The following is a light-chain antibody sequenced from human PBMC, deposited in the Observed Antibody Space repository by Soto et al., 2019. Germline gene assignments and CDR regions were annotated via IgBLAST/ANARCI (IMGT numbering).Light chain of an antibody. CDR1: QSVSSN. CDR2: GAS. CDR3: QQYNDRPHT. J-gene: IGKJ2*01. Sequence: EIEMTQSPATLSVSPGERATLSCRASQSVSSNLAWYQQKPGQAPRLLLYGASTRATGIPARFSGSGSVTEFTLTISSLQSEDFAVYYCQQYNDRPHTFGQGTKLEIK. V-gene: IGKV3-15*01.